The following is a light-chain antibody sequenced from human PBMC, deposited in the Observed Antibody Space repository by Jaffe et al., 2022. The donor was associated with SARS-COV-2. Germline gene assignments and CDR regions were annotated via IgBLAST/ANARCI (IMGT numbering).Light chain of an antibody. V-gene: IGKV3-11*01. CDR2: DAS. Sequence: EIVLTQSPATLSLSPGERATLSCRASQSVGSYLAWYQQIPGQAPRLLIYDASNRATGIPARFSGSGSGTDFTLTISSLEPEDFAVYYCQQRSNWPITFGQGTRLEIK. CDR1: QSVGSY. J-gene: IGKJ5*01. CDR3: QQRSNWPIT.